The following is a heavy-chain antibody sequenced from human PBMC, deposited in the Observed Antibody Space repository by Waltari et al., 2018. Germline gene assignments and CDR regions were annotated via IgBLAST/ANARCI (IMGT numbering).Heavy chain of an antibody. J-gene: IGHJ4*02. V-gene: IGHV4-59*01. Sequence: QVQLQESGPGLVKPSETLSLTCTVSGGSISSYYWSWIRPPPGKGLEWIGYIYYSGSTNYNTSLKSRVTISVDTSKNQFSLKLSSVTAADTAVYYCARARSGYPDYWGQGTLVTVSS. CDR1: GGSISSYY. D-gene: IGHD3-3*01. CDR3: ARARSGYPDY. CDR2: IYYSGST.